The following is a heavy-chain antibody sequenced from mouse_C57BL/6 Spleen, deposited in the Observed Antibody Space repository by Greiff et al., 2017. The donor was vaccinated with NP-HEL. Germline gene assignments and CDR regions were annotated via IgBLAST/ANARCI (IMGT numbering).Heavy chain of an antibody. CDR2: IYPGDGDT. V-gene: IGHV1-82*01. CDR1: GYAFSSSW. CDR3: AREDTTVVPGY. D-gene: IGHD1-1*01. J-gene: IGHJ2*01. Sequence: QVQLQQSGPELVKPGASVKISCKASGYAFSSSWMNWVKQRPGKGLEWIGRIYPGDGDTNYNGKFKGKATLTADKSSSTAYMQLSSLTSEDSAVYFCAREDTTVVPGYWGQGTTLTVSS.